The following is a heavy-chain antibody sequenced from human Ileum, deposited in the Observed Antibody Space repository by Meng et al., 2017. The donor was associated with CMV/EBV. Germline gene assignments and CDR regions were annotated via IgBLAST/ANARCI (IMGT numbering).Heavy chain of an antibody. D-gene: IGHD3-16*02. CDR1: GDSVSNNIDT. V-gene: IGHV6-1*01. CDR2: TYYRSKWYS. Sequence: SETLSLTWAISGDSVSNNIDTWNWIRQSPSRGLEWLGMTYYRSKWYSDYVVSVKSRITIIADTSKNQFSLQMNSVTPEDTAVYYCARGRNRAFDSWGQG. J-gene: IGHJ4*02. CDR3: ARGRNRAFDS.